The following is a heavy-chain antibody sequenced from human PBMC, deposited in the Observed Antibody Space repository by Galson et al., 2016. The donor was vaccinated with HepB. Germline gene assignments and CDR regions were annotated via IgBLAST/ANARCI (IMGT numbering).Heavy chain of an antibody. J-gene: IGHJ3*01. CDR3: ASPTEKDVVPDAFAF. CDR2: INTGGFYW. V-gene: IGHV3-11*03. Sequence: FLRLSCAASGLPFSDYYMSWIRQAPGKGLEWLAYINTGGFYWIYADSLGGRFTISRDDAKESLYLEMSSLRVDDTAVYYCASPTEKDVVPDAFAFWGQGTMVTVSS. D-gene: IGHD3-10*02. CDR1: GLPFSDYY.